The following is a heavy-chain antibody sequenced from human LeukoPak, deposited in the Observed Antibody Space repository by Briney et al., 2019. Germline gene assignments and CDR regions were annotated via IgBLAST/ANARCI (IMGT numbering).Heavy chain of an antibody. D-gene: IGHD2-2*02. CDR1: GGSISSYY. Sequence: PSETPSLTCTVSGGSISSYYWSWIRQPPGKGLEWIGYIYHSGSTNYNPSLKSRVTISEDTSKNQFSLKLNSVTAADTALYYCARGRYRFDDWGQGTLVTVSS. CDR3: ARGRYRFDD. V-gene: IGHV4-59*01. CDR2: IYHSGST. J-gene: IGHJ4*02.